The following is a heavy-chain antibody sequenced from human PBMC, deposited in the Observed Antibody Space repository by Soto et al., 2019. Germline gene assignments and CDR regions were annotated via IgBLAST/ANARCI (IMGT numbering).Heavy chain of an antibody. CDR2: IYGSGDTT. V-gene: IGHV3-23*01. CDR3: AKDGAGFSSGWNYFDY. D-gene: IGHD6-19*01. CDR1: GFTFSSCA. Sequence: AGGSLRLSCVASGFTFSSCAMSWVRQAPGKGLEWASVIYGSGDTTNYADSVKGRFTISRDNSKNTLYLQMDSLRVEDTALYYCAKDGAGFSSGWNYFDYWGRGTLVTVSS. J-gene: IGHJ4*02.